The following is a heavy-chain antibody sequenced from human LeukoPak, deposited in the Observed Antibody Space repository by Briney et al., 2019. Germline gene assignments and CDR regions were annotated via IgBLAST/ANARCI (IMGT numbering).Heavy chain of an antibody. D-gene: IGHD3-10*01. CDR2: ISGSGGGT. V-gene: IGHV3-23*01. CDR3: AKGGGYGSGTYSED. J-gene: IGHJ4*02. CDR1: GFTFSSYA. Sequence: GGSLRLSCAASGFTFSSYAMSWVRQAPGKGLECVSAISGSGGGTYYADSVKGRFTSSRDNSKNMLYLQMNSLRAEDTAVYYCAKGGGYGSGTYSEDWGQGILVTVSS.